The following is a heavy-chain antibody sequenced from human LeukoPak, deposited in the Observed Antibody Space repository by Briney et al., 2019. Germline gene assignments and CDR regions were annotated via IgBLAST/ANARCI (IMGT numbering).Heavy chain of an antibody. V-gene: IGHV3-43D*04. D-gene: IGHD6-19*01. J-gene: IGHJ6*03. CDR2: IVWDGEST. CDR1: GFIFDDYA. Sequence: PGGSLRLSCAASGFIFDDYAMHWVRQAPGKGLEWVALIVWDGESTYYAASVRGRLIISRDNSDNSLYLQMNNLKAEDTAIYYCAKDGSRGYSSTGYYMDAWGKGTTVIVSS. CDR3: AKDGSRGYSSTGYYMDA.